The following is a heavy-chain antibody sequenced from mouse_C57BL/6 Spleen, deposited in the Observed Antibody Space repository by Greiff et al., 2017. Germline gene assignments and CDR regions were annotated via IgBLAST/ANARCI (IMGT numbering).Heavy chain of an antibody. D-gene: IGHD2-1*01. Sequence: QVQLKESGPGLVAPSQSLSITCTVSGFSLTSYGVDWVRQSPGQGLEWLGVIWGVGSTNYNSALKSRLSIRKDNAKSQVFLKMNSLQTDDTAMYYCASLGNYGGDAMDYWGQGTTVTVSS. CDR2: IWGVGST. V-gene: IGHV2-6*01. J-gene: IGHJ4*01. CDR3: ASLGNYGGDAMDY. CDR1: GFSLTSYG.